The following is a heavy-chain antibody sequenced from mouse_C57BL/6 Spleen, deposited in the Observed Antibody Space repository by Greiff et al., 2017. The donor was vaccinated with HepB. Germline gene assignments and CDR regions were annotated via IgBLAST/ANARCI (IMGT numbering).Heavy chain of an antibody. J-gene: IGHJ3*01. CDR3: ARSRARAY. D-gene: IGHD3-1*01. CDR1: GYTFTSYW. V-gene: IGHV1-50*01. CDR2: IDPSDSYT. Sequence: VQLQQSGAELVKPGASVKLSCKASGYTFTSYWMQWVKQRPGQGLEWIGEIDPSDSYTNYNQKFKGKATLTVDTSSSTAYMQLSSLTSEDSAVYYCARSRARAYWGQGTLVTVSA.